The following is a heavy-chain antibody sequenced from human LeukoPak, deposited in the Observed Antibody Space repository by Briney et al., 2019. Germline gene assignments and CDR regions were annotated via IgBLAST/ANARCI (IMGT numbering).Heavy chain of an antibody. CDR1: GFTFSSYS. CDR2: ISYDGSNK. J-gene: IGHJ3*02. D-gene: IGHD1-26*01. CDR3: ARSMGAQHPDAFDI. Sequence: PGGSLRLSCAASGFTFSSYSMNWVRQAPGKGLEWVAVISYDGSNKYYADSVKGRFTISRDNSKNTLYLQMNSLRAEDTAVYYCARSMGAQHPDAFDIWGQGTMVTVSS. V-gene: IGHV3-30*03.